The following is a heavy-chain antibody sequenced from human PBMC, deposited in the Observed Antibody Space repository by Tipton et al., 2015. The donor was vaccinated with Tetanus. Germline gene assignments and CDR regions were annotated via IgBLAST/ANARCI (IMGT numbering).Heavy chain of an antibody. D-gene: IGHD2-2*01. Sequence: TLSLTCTVSGDSISFYYWSWIRQPPGKGLEWIGYIYYSGNTKYNPSLKSRVTMSVDTSKNQFSLNLTSVTPADTAVYYCARGLRRYQQNNWFGPWGQGTLVTVSS. V-gene: IGHV4-59*01. CDR2: IYYSGNT. J-gene: IGHJ5*02. CDR3: ARGLRRYQQNNWFGP. CDR1: GDSISFYY.